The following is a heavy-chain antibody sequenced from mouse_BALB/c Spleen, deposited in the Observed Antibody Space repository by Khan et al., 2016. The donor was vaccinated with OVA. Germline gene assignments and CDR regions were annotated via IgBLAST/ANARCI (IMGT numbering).Heavy chain of an antibody. V-gene: IGHV1-4*01. CDR2: IIPSNDYT. D-gene: IGHD2-12*01. J-gene: IGHJ3*01. CDR3: AREGAYYSSDGWFAY. CDR1: GYTFTTYT. Sequence: VQLQESGAELARPGASVKMSCKASGYTFTTYTIHWVKQRPGQGLEWIGYIIPSNDYTNYNQKFKDRATLTADKSSSTAYMQLSSLTSEDSAVYYCAREGAYYSSDGWFAYWGQGTLVTVSA.